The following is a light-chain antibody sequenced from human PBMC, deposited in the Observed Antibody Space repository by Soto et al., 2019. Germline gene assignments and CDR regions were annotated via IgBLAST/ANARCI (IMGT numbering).Light chain of an antibody. CDR2: AAS. CDR1: QSISSY. J-gene: IGKJ1*01. CDR3: HQGYSTPWT. Sequence: DIQRTQSPSSLSASLGDRFTITCLASQSISSYLHWYQQKPGKAPKLLIYAASNLQSGVPSRLSASGSGKDFTITLNSLQPEDFATYYCHQGYSTPWTFGQAPKVDIE. V-gene: IGKV1-39*01.